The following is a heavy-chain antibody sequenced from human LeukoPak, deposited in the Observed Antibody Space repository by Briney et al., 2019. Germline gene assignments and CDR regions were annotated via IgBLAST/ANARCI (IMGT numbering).Heavy chain of an antibody. CDR2: MYYTGNT. J-gene: IGHJ4*02. V-gene: IGHV4-59*13. Sequence: PSETLSLTCTVSGASISTYFWTWIRQSPGKGLEWIGYMYYTGNTNYNPSLKSRLAMSADTSKNQISLQLSSVTAAGTAIYYCARKDGDFRGQGILVTVSS. D-gene: IGHD5-24*01. CDR3: ARKDGDF. CDR1: GASISTYF.